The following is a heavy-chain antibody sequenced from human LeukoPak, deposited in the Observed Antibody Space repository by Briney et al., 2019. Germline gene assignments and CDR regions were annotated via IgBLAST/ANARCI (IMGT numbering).Heavy chain of an antibody. V-gene: IGHV4-59*01. J-gene: IGHJ4*02. CDR1: GGSISSYY. Sequence: SETLSLTCTVSGGSISSYYWSWIRQPAGKGLEWIGYIYYSGSTNYNPSLKRRVTISVDTSKNQFSLKLSSVTAADTAVYYCARGYYDSSGYYYVGVDYWGQGTLVTVSS. D-gene: IGHD3-22*01. CDR3: ARGYYDSSGYYYVGVDY. CDR2: IYYSGST.